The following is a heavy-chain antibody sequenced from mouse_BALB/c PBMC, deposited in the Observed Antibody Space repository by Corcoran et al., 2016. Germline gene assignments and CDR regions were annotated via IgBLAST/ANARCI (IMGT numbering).Heavy chain of an antibody. D-gene: IGHD2-1*01. CDR3: AGNWFAY. CDR2: IDPENGNT. J-gene: IGHJ3*01. Sequence: EVQLQQSGAELVRPGALVKLSCKASGFNINDYYMHWVKQRPEQCLEWIGWIDPENGNTIYDPKFQGKASITADTSSNTAYLQLSSLTSEDTAVYYCAGNWFAYWGQGTLVTVSA. V-gene: IGHV14-1*02. CDR1: GFNINDYY.